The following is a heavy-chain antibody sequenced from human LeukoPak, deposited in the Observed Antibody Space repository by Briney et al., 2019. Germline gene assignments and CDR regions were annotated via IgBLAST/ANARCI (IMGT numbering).Heavy chain of an antibody. CDR1: GFTFSSYA. D-gene: IGHD6-6*01. CDR3: AKLWAPSIAEVVDY. CDR2: ISGSGGST. Sequence: GGSLRLSCAASGFTFSSYAMSWVRQAPGKGLEWVSAISGSGGSTYYADSMKGRFTISRDNSKNTLYLQMNSLRAEDTAVYYCAKLWAPSIAEVVDYWGQGTLVTVSS. J-gene: IGHJ4*02. V-gene: IGHV3-23*01.